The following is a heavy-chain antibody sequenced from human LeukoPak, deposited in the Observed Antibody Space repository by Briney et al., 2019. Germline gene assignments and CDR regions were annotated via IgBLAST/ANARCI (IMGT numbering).Heavy chain of an antibody. J-gene: IGHJ4*02. CDR1: GCTFSTYA. CDR3: AKDQYRDYFRGADY. D-gene: IGHD2/OR15-2a*01. V-gene: IGHV3-23*01. Sequence: GGSLRLSCAASGCTFSTYAMTWVRQAPGKGLEWVSAIRGDGATKFYADSVKGRFTVSRDNSKNTVYLQMNSLRAEDTAVYYCAKDQYRDYFRGADYWGQGTLVTVSS. CDR2: IRGDGATK.